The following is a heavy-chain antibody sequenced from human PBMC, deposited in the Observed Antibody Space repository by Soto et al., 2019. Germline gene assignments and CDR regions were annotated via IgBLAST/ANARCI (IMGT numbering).Heavy chain of an antibody. D-gene: IGHD4-4*01. CDR2: IYYSGST. V-gene: IGHV4-59*01. CDR3: ARNPVSHLGQQTTVTGDYYYYMDV. J-gene: IGHJ6*03. CDR1: GGSISSYY. Sequence: SETLSLTCTVSGGSISSYYWSWIRQPPGKGLEWIGYIYYSGSTNYNPSLKSRVTISVDTSKNQFSLKLGSVTAADTAVYYCARNPVSHLGQQTTVTGDYYYYMDVWGKGTTVTVSS.